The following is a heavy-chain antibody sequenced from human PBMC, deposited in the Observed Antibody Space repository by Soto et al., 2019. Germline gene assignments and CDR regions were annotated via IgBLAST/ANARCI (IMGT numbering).Heavy chain of an antibody. CDR1: GGSISSSSYY. CDR2: IFYSGST. Sequence: SETLSLTCTVSGGSISSSSYYWGWIRQPPGKGLEWIGSIFYSGSTYYNPSLKSRVTISVDTSKNQFSLKLTSVTAADTAVYYCARSKSSWYYSYYYYGMDVWGQGTTVTVSS. V-gene: IGHV4-39*01. D-gene: IGHD6-13*01. J-gene: IGHJ6*02. CDR3: ARSKSSWYYSYYYYGMDV.